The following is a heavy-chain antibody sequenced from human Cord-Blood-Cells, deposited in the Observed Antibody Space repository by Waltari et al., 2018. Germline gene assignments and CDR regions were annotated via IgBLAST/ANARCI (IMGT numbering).Heavy chain of an antibody. CDR1: GYTSNGYY. CDR2: INPNSGGT. CDR3: ARIGRSEPWYFDL. Sequence: QVQLVQAGAEVKKHGASVQVSCKASGYTSNGYYMPWVRQAPGQGLEWMGWINPNSGGTNYAQKFQGRVTMTRDTSISTAYMELSRLRSDDTAVYYCARIGRSEPWYFDLWGRGTLVTVSS. J-gene: IGHJ2*01. V-gene: IGHV1-2*02.